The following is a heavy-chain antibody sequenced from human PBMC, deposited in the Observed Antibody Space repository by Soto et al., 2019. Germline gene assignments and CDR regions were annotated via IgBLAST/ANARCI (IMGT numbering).Heavy chain of an antibody. J-gene: IGHJ4*02. Sequence: QVQLVQSGAEVKKPGASVKVSCKASGYTFTSYYMHGVRQAPGQGLEWMGIINPSGGSTSYAQKFQGRVTLTMDTSTSTVYMELSSLRSADTAVYDCASSFLGDCSSTSCYARGYWGQGTLVTVSS. CDR2: INPSGGST. CDR1: GYTFTSYY. V-gene: IGHV1-46*03. CDR3: ASSFLGDCSSTSCYARGY. D-gene: IGHD2-2*01.